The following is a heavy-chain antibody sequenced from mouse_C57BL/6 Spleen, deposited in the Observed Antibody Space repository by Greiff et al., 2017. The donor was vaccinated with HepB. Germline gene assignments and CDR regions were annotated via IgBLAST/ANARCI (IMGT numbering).Heavy chain of an antibody. CDR2: IDPEDGDT. V-gene: IGHV14-1*01. D-gene: IGHD2-4*01. Sequence: EVQLQQSGAELVRPGASVKLSCTASGFNIKDYYMHWVKQRPEQGLEWIGRIDPEDGDTEYAPKFKGKATMTADTSSTTADLQLSSLTSEDTAVYYCTTRYDYDVVAWFAYWGQGTLVTVAA. CDR3: TTRYDYDVVAWFAY. J-gene: IGHJ3*01. CDR1: GFNIKDYY.